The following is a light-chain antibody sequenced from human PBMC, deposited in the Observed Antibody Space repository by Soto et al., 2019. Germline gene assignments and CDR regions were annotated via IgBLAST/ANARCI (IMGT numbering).Light chain of an antibody. CDR2: AAS. Sequence: DIQMTQSPSSLSASVGDRFTITCRASQSINSYLNWYQQKPGKAPNLLIYAASTLQSGVPSRFSGSGSGTDFTLTISSLQPEDFATYYCQQSYSAPFTFGPGTKVDIK. CDR3: QQSYSAPFT. CDR1: QSINSY. J-gene: IGKJ3*01. V-gene: IGKV1-39*01.